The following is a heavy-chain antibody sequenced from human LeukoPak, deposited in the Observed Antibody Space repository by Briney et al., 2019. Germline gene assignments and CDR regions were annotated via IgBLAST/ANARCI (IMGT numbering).Heavy chain of an antibody. V-gene: IGHV1-2*02. CDR1: GYTFTGYY. CDR3: ARPKGHLGVYYYYGMDV. CDR2: INPNSGGT. Sequence: ASVKVSRKASGYTFTGYYMHWVRQAPGQGLEWMGWINPNSGGTNYAQKFQGRVTMTRDTSISTDYMELSRLRSDDTAVYYCARPKGHLGVYYYYGMDVWGHGTTVTVSS. D-gene: IGHD3-3*01. J-gene: IGHJ6*02.